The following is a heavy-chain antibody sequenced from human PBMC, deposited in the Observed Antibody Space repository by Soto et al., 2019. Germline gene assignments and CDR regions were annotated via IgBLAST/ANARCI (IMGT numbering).Heavy chain of an antibody. CDR3: ARGAHDYGDYFDY. Sequence: EVQLVESGGGLVQPGGSLRLSCAASGFTFSSYWMSWVRQAPGKGLEWVANIKQDGSEKYYVDSVKGRFTISRDHAKNSLYLQMNSLRAEDTAVYYCARGAHDYGDYFDYWGQGTLVTVSS. V-gene: IGHV3-7*03. J-gene: IGHJ4*02. CDR2: IKQDGSEK. D-gene: IGHD4-17*01. CDR1: GFTFSSYW.